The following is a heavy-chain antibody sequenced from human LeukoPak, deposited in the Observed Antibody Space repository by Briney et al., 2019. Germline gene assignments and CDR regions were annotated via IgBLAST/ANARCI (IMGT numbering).Heavy chain of an antibody. J-gene: IGHJ4*02. Sequence: SETLSLTCTVSGGSISSYYWSWIRQPAGKGLEWIGRIYTSGSTNYNPSLKSRVTMSVDTSKNQFSLKLSSVTAADTAVYYCARGETYYYDSSGYYLGYWGQGTLVTVSS. V-gene: IGHV4-4*07. CDR1: GGSISSYY. CDR2: IYTSGST. CDR3: ARGETYYYDSSGYYLGY. D-gene: IGHD3-22*01.